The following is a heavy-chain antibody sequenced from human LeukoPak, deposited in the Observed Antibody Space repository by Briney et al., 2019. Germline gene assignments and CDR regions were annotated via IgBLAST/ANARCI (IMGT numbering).Heavy chain of an antibody. V-gene: IGHV4-39*01. D-gene: IGHD5-24*01. CDR3: ARLDGDTDAFDI. CDR2: TYYSAST. CDR1: GGSISSSSYY. Sequence: PSETLSLTCTVSGGSISSSSYYWGWIGQPPGKGLEWIGRTYYSASTYYKPYLKSPVTISVDTSMNQLSLKLSSVTAADTAVYYCARLDGDTDAFDIWGQGTMVTVSS. J-gene: IGHJ3*02.